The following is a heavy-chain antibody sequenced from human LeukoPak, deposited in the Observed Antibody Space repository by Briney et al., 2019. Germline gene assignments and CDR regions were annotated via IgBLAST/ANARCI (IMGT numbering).Heavy chain of an antibody. V-gene: IGHV1-2*02. CDR2: INPNSGGT. Sequence: ASVKVSCKASGYTFTGYYMHWVRQAPGQGLEWMGWINPNSGGTNYAQKFQGRVTMTRDTSISTAYMELSRLRSDDTAVYYCARVGGDILTGYPANYYYYYMDVWGKGTTVTVSS. CDR3: ARVGGDILTGYPANYYYYYMDV. D-gene: IGHD3-9*01. CDR1: GYTFTGYY. J-gene: IGHJ6*03.